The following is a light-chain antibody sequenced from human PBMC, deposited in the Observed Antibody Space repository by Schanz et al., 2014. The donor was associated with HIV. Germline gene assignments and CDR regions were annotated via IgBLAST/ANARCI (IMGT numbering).Light chain of an antibody. CDR3: QQYANSAFT. J-gene: IGKJ3*01. Sequence: EVVMTQSPATLSLSPGERATLSCGASQYVSGSYVAWYQQKPALAPRLLIYDASTRAAGTPDRFSGSGSGSAFTLIISRLEPEDFAVYYCQQYANSAFTFGPGTKVDIK. CDR2: DAS. V-gene: IGKV3D-20*01. CDR1: QYVSGSY.